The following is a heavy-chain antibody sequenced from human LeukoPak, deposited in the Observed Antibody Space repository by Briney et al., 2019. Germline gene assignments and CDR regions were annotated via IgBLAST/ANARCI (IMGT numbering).Heavy chain of an antibody. CDR3: ARPGSYSLRAFDI. V-gene: IGHV4-39*01. J-gene: IGHJ3*02. CDR1: GGSISSSSYY. CDR2: IYYTGST. Sequence: SETLSLTCTVSGGSISSSSYYWDWIRQPPGKGLEWIGSIYYTGSTYYNPSLKSRVAISVDTSKNQFSLKLNSMTAADTAVYYCARPGSYSLRAFDIWGRGTMVTVSS. D-gene: IGHD1-26*01.